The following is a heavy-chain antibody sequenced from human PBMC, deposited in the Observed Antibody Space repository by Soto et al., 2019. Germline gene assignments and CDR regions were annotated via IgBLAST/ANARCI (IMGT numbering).Heavy chain of an antibody. V-gene: IGHV4-30-2*01. CDR3: ARSTLWLLFDY. D-gene: IGHD5-18*01. CDR2: IYHSGST. Sequence: QLQLQESGSRLVKPSQTLSLTCAVSGGSISSGGYSWSWIRQPPGKGLEWIGYIYHSGSTYYNPSLKSRVTISVDRSKNQFSLKLSSVTAADTAVYYCARSTLWLLFDYWGQGTLVTVSS. CDR1: GGSISSGGYS. J-gene: IGHJ4*02.